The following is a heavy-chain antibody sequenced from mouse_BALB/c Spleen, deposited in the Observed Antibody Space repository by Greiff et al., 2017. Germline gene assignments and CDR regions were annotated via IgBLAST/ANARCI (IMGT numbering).Heavy chain of an antibody. CDR1: GYTFTDYW. J-gene: IGHJ3*01. Sequence: VQLQQPGAELVMPGASVKMSCKASGYTFTDYWMHWVKQRPGQGLEWIGAIDTSDSYTSYNQKFKGKATLTVDESSSTAYMQLSSLTSEDSAVYYCARDYGYLFAYWGQGTLVTVSA. D-gene: IGHD2-2*01. V-gene: IGHV1-69*01. CDR2: IDTSDSYT. CDR3: ARDYGYLFAY.